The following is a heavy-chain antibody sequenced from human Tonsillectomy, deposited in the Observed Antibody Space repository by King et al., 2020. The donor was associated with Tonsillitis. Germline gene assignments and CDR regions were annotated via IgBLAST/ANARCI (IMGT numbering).Heavy chain of an antibody. V-gene: IGHV3-7*04. D-gene: IGHD3-22*01. CDR3: ARGDYYYDSSGYFGFVY. CDR1: GFTFSSYW. CDR2: IKQDGSEK. Sequence: VQLVESGGGLVQPGGSLRLSCAASGFTFSSYWMSWVRQAPGKGLEWVANIKQDGSEKYYVDSVKSRFTISRDNAKNSLYLQMNSLRAEDTAVYYCARGDYYYDSSGYFGFVYWGQGTLVTVSS. J-gene: IGHJ4*02.